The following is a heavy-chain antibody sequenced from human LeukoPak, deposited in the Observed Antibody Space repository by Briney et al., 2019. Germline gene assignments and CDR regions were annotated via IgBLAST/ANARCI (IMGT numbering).Heavy chain of an antibody. CDR3: ATSRYFDWLFPDY. CDR1: GGSFSGYY. D-gene: IGHD3-9*01. V-gene: IGHV4-34*01. CDR2: INHSGST. J-gene: IGHJ4*02. Sequence: SETLSLTCAVYGGSFSGYYWSWIRQPPGKGLEWIGEINHSGSTNYNPSLKSRVTISVDTSKNQFSLKLSSVTAADTAVYYCATSRYFDWLFPDYWGQGTLVTVSS.